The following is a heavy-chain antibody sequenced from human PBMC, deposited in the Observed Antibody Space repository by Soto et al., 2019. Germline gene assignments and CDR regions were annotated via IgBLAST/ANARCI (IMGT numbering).Heavy chain of an antibody. CDR3: VKQYTSGGHFDY. Sequence: QVQLVESGGGVVQPGRSLRLSCAASGFTFSSYGMHWVRQAPGKGLEWVAVIWYDGSNKHYADSVKGRFTISRDNFKNPLYLQMNSLRAEDTAVYYGVKQYTSGGHFDYWGQGTLVTVSS. D-gene: IGHD6-19*01. CDR1: GFTFSSYG. J-gene: IGHJ4*02. V-gene: IGHV3-33*06. CDR2: IWYDGSNK.